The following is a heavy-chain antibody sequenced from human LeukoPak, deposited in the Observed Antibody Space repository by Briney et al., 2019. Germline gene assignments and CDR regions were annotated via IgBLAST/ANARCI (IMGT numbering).Heavy chain of an antibody. CDR2: IYTSGST. J-gene: IGHJ4*02. D-gene: IGHD2-2*02. V-gene: IGHV4-61*02. CDR3: AGVLCSSTSCYNYFDY. Sequence: PSQTLSLTCTVSGGSISSGSYYWSWIRQPAGKGLEWIGRIYTSGSTNYNPSLKSRVTISVDTSKNQFSLKLSSVTAADTAVYYCAGVLCSSTSCYNYFDYWGQGTLVTVSS. CDR1: GGSISSGSYY.